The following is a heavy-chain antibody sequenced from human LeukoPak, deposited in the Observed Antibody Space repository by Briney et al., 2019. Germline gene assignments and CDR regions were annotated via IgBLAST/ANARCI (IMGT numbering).Heavy chain of an antibody. D-gene: IGHD6-19*01. CDR1: GFTFDDYG. J-gene: IGHJ4*02. Sequence: GGSLRLSCAASGFTFDDYGMSWVRQAPGKGLEWVSGINWNGGSTGYADSVKGRFTISRDNANNSLYLQMNSLRADDTALYYCARDGTSSGWSTLGYWGQGNLVTVSS. CDR3: ARDGTSSGWSTLGY. V-gene: IGHV3-20*04. CDR2: INWNGGST.